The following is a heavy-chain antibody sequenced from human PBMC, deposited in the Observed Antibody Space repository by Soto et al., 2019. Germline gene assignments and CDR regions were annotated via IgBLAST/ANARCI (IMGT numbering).Heavy chain of an antibody. CDR3: ARGGLLQPKG. D-gene: IGHD1-26*01. V-gene: IGHV4-59*01. J-gene: IGHJ4*02. CDR1: GGSISSYY. CDR2: IYYSGST. Sequence: SETLSLTCTVSGGSISSYYWSWIRQPPGKGLEWIGYIYYSGSTNYNPSLKSRVTISVDTSKNQFSLKLSSVTAADTAVYYCARGGLLQPKGWGQGTLVTVSS.